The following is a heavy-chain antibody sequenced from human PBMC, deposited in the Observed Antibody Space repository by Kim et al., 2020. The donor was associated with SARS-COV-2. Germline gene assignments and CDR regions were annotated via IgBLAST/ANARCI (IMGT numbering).Heavy chain of an antibody. CDR3: ARGPGAGIQLWLWPHGGYYFDY. D-gene: IGHD5-18*01. CDR1: GGSFSGYY. CDR2: INHSGST. J-gene: IGHJ4*02. V-gene: IGHV4-34*01. Sequence: SETLSLTCAVYGGSFSGYYWSWIRQPPGKGLEWIREINHSGSTNYNPSLKSRVTISVDTSKNQFSLKLSSVTAADTAVYYCARGPGAGIQLWLWPHGGYYFDYWGQGTLVTVSS.